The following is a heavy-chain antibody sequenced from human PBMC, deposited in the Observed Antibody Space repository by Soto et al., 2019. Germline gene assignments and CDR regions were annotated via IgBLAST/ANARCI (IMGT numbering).Heavy chain of an antibody. D-gene: IGHD3-3*01. J-gene: IGHJ4*02. CDR1: GFTVSSSY. V-gene: IGHV3-66*01. CDR2: IYGGGRT. Sequence: EVQLVESGGGVVQPGGSLRLSCAASGFTVSSSYMTWVRQAPGKGLEWVSAIYGGGRTYYADSVRGRFTISRDNSKNTLYLHMNSLRVEDTAVYYCARDTLGGAYDFCHGGQGTLVTVSS. CDR3: ARDTLGGAYDFCH.